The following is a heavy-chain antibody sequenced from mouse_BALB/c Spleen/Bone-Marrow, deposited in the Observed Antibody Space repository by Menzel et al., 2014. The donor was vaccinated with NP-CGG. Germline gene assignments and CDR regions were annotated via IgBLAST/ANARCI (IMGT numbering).Heavy chain of an antibody. CDR2: FNSDGGST. V-gene: IGHV5-2*01. D-gene: IGHD1-1*01. CDR1: DFELPSHD. J-gene: IGHJ3*01. Sequence: EVQLVESGGGLVQPGESLKLSCESNDFELPSHDMSWVRKTPEKRLELVAAFNSDGGSTYYPDTMERRFIISRDNTKKTLYLQMSSLGSEDTALYYCARHHYGRAWFTYWGQGTLVTVSA. CDR3: ARHHYGRAWFTY.